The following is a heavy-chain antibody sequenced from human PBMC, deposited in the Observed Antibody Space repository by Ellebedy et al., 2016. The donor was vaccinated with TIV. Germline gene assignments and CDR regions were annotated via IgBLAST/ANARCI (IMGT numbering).Heavy chain of an antibody. V-gene: IGHV3-13*01. CDR1: GFTFSTYD. J-gene: IGHJ6*03. Sequence: GGSLRLXXAASGFTFSTYDLHWVRQATGKGLEWVSAIGAADDTYYADSVKGRFTISRENAKNSLYLQMDSLRAEDTAVYYCARDELEVRQIYDFYYYMDVWGKGTTVTVSS. CDR2: IGAADDT. CDR3: ARDELEVRQIYDFYYYMDV. D-gene: IGHD1-7*01.